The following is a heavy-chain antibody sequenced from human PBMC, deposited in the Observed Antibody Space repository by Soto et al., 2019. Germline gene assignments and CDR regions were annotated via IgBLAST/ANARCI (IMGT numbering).Heavy chain of an antibody. CDR2: ISSSSSYI. D-gene: IGHD1-7*01. V-gene: IGHV3-21*01. Sequence: LRLSCAASGFTFSSYSMNWVRQAPGKGLEWVSSISSSSSYIYYADSVKGRFTISRDNAKNSLYLQMNSLRAEDTAVYYCAREVELELRADYYYYGMDVWGQGTTVTVSS. J-gene: IGHJ6*02. CDR1: GFTFSSYS. CDR3: AREVELELRADYYYYGMDV.